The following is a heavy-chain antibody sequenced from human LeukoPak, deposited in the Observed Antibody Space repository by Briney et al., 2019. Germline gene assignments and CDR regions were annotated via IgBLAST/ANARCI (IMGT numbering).Heavy chain of an antibody. J-gene: IGHJ4*02. CDR3: ARDGARGTGTFDY. CDR2: ISAYNGNT. D-gene: IGHD7-27*01. CDR1: GYTFTSYG. V-gene: IGHV1-18*01. Sequence: ASVKVSCKASGYTFTSYGISWVRQAPEQGLEWMGWISAYNGNTNYAQKLQGRVTMTTVTSTSTAYIELRSLRSDDTAVYYCARDGARGTGTFDYWGQGTLVTVSS.